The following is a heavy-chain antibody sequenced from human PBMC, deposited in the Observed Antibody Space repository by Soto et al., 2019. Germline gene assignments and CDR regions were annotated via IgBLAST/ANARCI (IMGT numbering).Heavy chain of an antibody. D-gene: IGHD4-17*01. Sequence: SETLSLTSTVSGDSISSGGYYWSWIRQHPGKGLEWIGYIYYSGSTYYNPSLKSRVTISVDTSKNQFSLKLSSVTAADTAVYYCARDSHGDYAFDIWGQGTMVTVSS. CDR1: GDSISSGGYY. CDR3: ARDSHGDYAFDI. CDR2: IYYSGST. J-gene: IGHJ3*02. V-gene: IGHV4-31*03.